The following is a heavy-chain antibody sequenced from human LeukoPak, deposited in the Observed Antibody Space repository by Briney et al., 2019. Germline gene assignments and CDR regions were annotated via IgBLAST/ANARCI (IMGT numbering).Heavy chain of an antibody. CDR1: GGSISSYS. J-gene: IGHJ3*01. Sequence: NPSETLSLTCTVSGGSISSYSWGWIRQPPGKGLEWIGTFYYSGSTYYNPSLKSRVTISVDTSKNQFSLRLTSVTAADTAVYFCAGSGWSFDAFDFWGQGTMVTVSS. V-gene: IGHV4-39*01. CDR2: FYYSGST. D-gene: IGHD6-19*01. CDR3: AGSGWSFDAFDF.